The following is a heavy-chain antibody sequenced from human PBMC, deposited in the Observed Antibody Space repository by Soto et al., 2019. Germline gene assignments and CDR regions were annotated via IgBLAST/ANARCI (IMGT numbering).Heavy chain of an antibody. Sequence: PGESLKISCDGSGYSFTIDCISLVLQMPGKGLEWMGRIDPSDSYTNYSPSFQGHVTISADKSISTAYLQWSSLKASDTTMYYCARLEYSSSMFVWGQGTTVTVSS. CDR2: IDPSDSYT. CDR3: ARLEYSSSMFV. CDR1: GYSFTIDC. J-gene: IGHJ6*02. D-gene: IGHD6-6*01. V-gene: IGHV5-10-1*01.